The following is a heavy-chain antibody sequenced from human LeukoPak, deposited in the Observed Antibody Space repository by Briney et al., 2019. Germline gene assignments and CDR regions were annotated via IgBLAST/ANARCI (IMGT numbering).Heavy chain of an antibody. V-gene: IGHV4-39*01. J-gene: IGHJ6*03. CDR2: IRYSGST. Sequence: PWETLSLTCNVSGGSISSNTYFWGWIRRPPGKGLEWIGSIRYSGSTYYNPSLKSRVTISVDTSKNQFSLNLSSLTAADAAVYYCARSGRVRHYYYYYMDVWGKGTTVTVSS. D-gene: IGHD6-19*01. CDR3: ARSGRVRHYYYYYMDV. CDR1: GGSISSNTYF.